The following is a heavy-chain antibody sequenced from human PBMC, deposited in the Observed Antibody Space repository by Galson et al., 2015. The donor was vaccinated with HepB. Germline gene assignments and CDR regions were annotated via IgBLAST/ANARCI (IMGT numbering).Heavy chain of an antibody. CDR2: ITSSGGTT. CDR1: GFTFSSYS. CDR3: ARGYDSGGYYPDY. J-gene: IGHJ4*02. Sequence: LRLSCAASGFTFSSYSMLWVRQAPGKGLEWVSYITSSGGTTYYADSVKGRFTISRHNAKNSLYLQMNSLRDEDTAVYYCARGYDSGGYYPDYWGQGTLVTVSS. D-gene: IGHD3-22*01. V-gene: IGHV3-48*02.